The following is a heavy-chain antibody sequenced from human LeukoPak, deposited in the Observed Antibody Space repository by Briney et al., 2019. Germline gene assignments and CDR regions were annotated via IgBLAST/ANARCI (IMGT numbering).Heavy chain of an antibody. Sequence: PSETLSLTCTVSGGSISSSSYYWSWIRQPAGKGLEWIGRIYTSGSTNYNPSLKSRVTMSVDTSKNQFSLKLSSVTAADTAVYYCAREGSGYILSGYYYYMDVWGKGTTATVSS. D-gene: IGHD3-22*01. CDR3: AREGSGYILSGYYYYMDV. V-gene: IGHV4-61*02. CDR2: IYTSGST. CDR1: GGSISSSSYY. J-gene: IGHJ6*03.